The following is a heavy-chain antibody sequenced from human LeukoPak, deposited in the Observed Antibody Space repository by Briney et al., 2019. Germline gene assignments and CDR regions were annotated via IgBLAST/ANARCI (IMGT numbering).Heavy chain of an antibody. D-gene: IGHD1-26*01. CDR1: GGSLSGYY. Sequence: PSETLSLTCAVYGGSLSGYYWSWIRQPPGKGLEWIGEINHSGSTNYNPSLKSRVTISVDTSKNQFSLKLSSVTAADTAVYYCASEDPSGSLLSLYYYYGMDVWGQGTTVTVSS. V-gene: IGHV4-34*01. CDR3: ASEDPSGSLLSLYYYYGMDV. J-gene: IGHJ6*02. CDR2: INHSGST.